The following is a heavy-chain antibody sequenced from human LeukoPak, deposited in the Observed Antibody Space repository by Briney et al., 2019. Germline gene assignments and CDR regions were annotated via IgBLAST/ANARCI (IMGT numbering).Heavy chain of an antibody. D-gene: IGHD1-26*01. J-gene: IGHJ4*02. Sequence: SETPSPTPAVFGGAPSGSYCKWIPPGPREGLGWIGEINHSGRTNYNSSLKSRVTISVDTSKSQCSLKLISVTAADTSVYYCARDPCGSINCPLRYWGQGTQVTVSS. CDR2: INHSGRT. V-gene: IGHV4-34*01. CDR3: ARDPCGSINCPLRY. CDR1: GGAPSGSY.